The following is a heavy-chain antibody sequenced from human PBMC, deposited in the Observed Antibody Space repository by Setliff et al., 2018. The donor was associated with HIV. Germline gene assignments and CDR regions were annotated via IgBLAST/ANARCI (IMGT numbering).Heavy chain of an antibody. V-gene: IGHV4-38-2*01. Sequence: PSETLSLTCAVSGYSISSGYYWGWIRQPPGKGLGWIGSIYHSGSTYYNPSLKSRVTISVDTSKNQFSLKLSSVTAADTAVYYCARMGIVVVVAAPNWYFDLWGRGTLVTVSS. CDR2: IYHSGST. D-gene: IGHD2-15*01. CDR3: ARMGIVVVVAAPNWYFDL. CDR1: GYSISSGYY. J-gene: IGHJ2*01.